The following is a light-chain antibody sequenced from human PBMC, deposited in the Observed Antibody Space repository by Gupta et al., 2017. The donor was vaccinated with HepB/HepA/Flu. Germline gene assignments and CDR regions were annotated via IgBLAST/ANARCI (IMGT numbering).Light chain of an antibody. Sequence: EIVLTQSPGTLAVSPGERATLSCRASQRISRYLAWYQQKAGQAPRLLISGASTRASGVPGRFSGSGSGTDFTLTISSLEPEDFAVYFCQQRGTWPRTFGQGTKLEIK. V-gene: IGKV3-11*01. CDR2: GAS. CDR3: QQRGTWPRT. CDR1: QRISRY. J-gene: IGKJ2*01.